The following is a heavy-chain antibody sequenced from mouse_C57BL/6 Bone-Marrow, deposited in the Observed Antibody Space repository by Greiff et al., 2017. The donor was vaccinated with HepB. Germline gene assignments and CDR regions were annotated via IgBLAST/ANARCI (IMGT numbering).Heavy chain of an antibody. Sequence: DVQLQESGPGMVKPSQSLSLTCTVTGYSITSGYDWHWIRHFPGNKLEWMGYISYSGSTNYNPSLKSRISITHDTSKNHFFLKLNSVTTEDTATYYCARDYYGSSGMDYWGQGTSVTVSS. J-gene: IGHJ4*01. D-gene: IGHD1-1*01. V-gene: IGHV3-1*01. CDR1: GYSITSGYD. CDR2: ISYSGST. CDR3: ARDYYGSSGMDY.